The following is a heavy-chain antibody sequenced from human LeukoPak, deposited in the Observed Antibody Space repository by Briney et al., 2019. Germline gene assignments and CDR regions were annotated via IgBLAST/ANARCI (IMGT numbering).Heavy chain of an antibody. D-gene: IGHD6-6*01. J-gene: IGHJ3*01. V-gene: IGHV3-7*01. CDR1: GFTFSSYW. CDR3: ATYSTSSGAFDF. CDR2: IKQDGSDN. Sequence: PGGSLRLSCAASGFTFSSYWMTWVRQAPGKGLEWVANIKQDGSDNYYVGSVKGGVTISRDNAKNSLYLQMSSLRAEDTAVYYCATYSTSSGAFDFWGQGTLVTVSS.